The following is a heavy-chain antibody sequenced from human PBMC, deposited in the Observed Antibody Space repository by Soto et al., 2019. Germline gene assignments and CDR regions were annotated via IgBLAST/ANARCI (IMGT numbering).Heavy chain of an antibody. J-gene: IGHJ4*02. D-gene: IGHD3-10*01. CDR1: GGSISSGDYY. CDR2: IYYSGST. Sequence: QVQLQESGPGLVKPSQTLSLTCTVSGGSISSGDYYWSWIRQPLGKGLEWIGYIYYSGSTYYNPSLKSRVTISVDTSKNQFSLKLSSVTAADTAVYYCARDQDMVRGVTSGIYWGQGTLVTVSS. V-gene: IGHV4-30-4*01. CDR3: ARDQDMVRGVTSGIY.